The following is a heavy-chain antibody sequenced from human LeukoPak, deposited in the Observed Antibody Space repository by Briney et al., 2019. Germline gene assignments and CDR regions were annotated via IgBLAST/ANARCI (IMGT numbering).Heavy chain of an antibody. Sequence: SETLSLTCAVYGGSLSGYYLTWIRRPPGKGLEWIGEIHPSGSTNYNPSFGSRLSISADTSKNQFFLKLNSVTAADTAVYYCSKGEDASKGGNYLGQGNLVTGSS. CDR3: SKGEDASKGGNY. J-gene: IGHJ4*01. D-gene: IGHD1-26*01. CDR2: IHPSGST. V-gene: IGHV4-34*01. CDR1: GGSLSGYY.